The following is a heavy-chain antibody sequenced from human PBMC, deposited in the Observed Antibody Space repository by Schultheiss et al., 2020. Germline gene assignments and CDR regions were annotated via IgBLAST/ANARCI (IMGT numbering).Heavy chain of an antibody. CDR1: GGSISSSSYY. CDR3: ARRNSSIAALTV. Sequence: SETLSLTCTVSGGSISSSSYYWGWIRQPPGKGLEWIGSIYYSGSTYYNPSLKSRVTISVDTSKNQFSLKLSSVTAADTAVYYCARRNSSIAALTVWGKGTTVTVSS. V-gene: IGHV4-39*01. J-gene: IGHJ6*04. D-gene: IGHD6-6*01. CDR2: IYYSGST.